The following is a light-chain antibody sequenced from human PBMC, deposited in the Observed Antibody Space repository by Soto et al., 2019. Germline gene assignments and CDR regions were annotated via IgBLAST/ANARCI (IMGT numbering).Light chain of an antibody. Sequence: QSVLTQPPSVSAAPGQKVTISCSGSSSNIGNNYVSWYQHLPGTAPRLLIFENNKRPSGIPDRFSGSKSGTSATLAITGLQTGYEADYYCGTWDIRLNINWVFGGGTKLTVL. V-gene: IGLV1-51*02. J-gene: IGLJ3*02. CDR2: ENN. CDR1: SSNIGNNY. CDR3: GTWDIRLNINWV.